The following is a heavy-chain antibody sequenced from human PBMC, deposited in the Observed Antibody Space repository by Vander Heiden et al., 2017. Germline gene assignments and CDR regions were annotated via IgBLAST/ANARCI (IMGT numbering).Heavy chain of an antibody. V-gene: IGHV4-34*01. J-gene: IGHJ4*02. CDR3: ARANRRRDIDY. Sequence: QAQPQHCVAVRLKPSDTLSPTYAVYGRSFSGYYWSWVRRPPGKGLKWIGEINPSGSTNYNPSLKSRVTISVDTSKSQFSLKLSSVTAADTAVYYCARANRRRDIDYWGQGTLVTVSS. D-gene: IGHD2-8*01. CDR2: INPSGST. CDR1: GRSFSGYY.